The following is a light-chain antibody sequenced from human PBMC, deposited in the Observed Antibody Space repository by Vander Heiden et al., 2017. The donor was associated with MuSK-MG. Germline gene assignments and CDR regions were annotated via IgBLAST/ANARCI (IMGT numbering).Light chain of an antibody. V-gene: IGLV3-19*01. CDR3: NSRDSSGNHLDVV. J-gene: IGLJ2*01. Sequence: SSELTQDPAVSVALGQTVSITCQGDSLRSYYASWYQQKPGQAPVLVIYGKNNRPSGIPDRFSGSSSGNTASLTITGAQAEDEADYYCNSRDSSGNHLDVVFGGGTKLTVL. CDR1: SLRSYY. CDR2: GKN.